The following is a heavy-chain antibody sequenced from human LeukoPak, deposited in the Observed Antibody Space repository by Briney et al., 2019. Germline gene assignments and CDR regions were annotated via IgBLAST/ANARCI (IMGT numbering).Heavy chain of an antibody. V-gene: IGHV3-23*01. CDR1: GFTFSSYA. J-gene: IGHJ4*02. D-gene: IGHD6-13*01. Sequence: PGGSLRLSCAASGFTFSSYAMSWVRQAPGKGLECVSSITGGGGGAYYADPVKGRVTISRDNSKNTLYLQMNSLRAEDTAVYYCARGGGSNCFDYWGQGTLVTVSS. CDR3: ARGGGSNCFDY. CDR2: ITGGGGGA.